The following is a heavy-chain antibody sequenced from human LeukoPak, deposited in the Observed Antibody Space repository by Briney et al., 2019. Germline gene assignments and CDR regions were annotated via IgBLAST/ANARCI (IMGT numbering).Heavy chain of an antibody. CDR2: ISGSGGST. Sequence: GGSLRLSCAASGFTFSSYAMSWVRQAPGKGREGGAAISGSGGSTYYADSGKGRFPISRDNAKNTLYLQMNSLRAEDTAVYYCARGHEDIVVVPAAKDPWGQGTLVTVSS. D-gene: IGHD2-2*01. CDR1: GFTFSSYA. V-gene: IGHV3-23*01. J-gene: IGHJ5*02. CDR3: ARGHEDIVVVPAAKDP.